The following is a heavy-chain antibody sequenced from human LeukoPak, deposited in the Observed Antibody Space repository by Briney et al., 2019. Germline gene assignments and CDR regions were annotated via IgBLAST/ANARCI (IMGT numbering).Heavy chain of an antibody. CDR2: IRGSSGST. Sequence: PGGSLRLSCAASGFTFSSYAMNWVRQAPGKGLGWVSTIRGSSGSTYFADSVNGRFTISRDNSKNTLYLQMNSLRAEDSAVYYCAKDQNPEFYFYGMDVWGQGTTVTVAS. V-gene: IGHV3-23*01. J-gene: IGHJ6*02. CDR1: GFTFSSYA. CDR3: AKDQNPEFYFYGMDV.